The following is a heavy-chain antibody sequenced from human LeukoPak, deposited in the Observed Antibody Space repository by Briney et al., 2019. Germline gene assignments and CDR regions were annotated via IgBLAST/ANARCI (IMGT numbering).Heavy chain of an antibody. V-gene: IGHV4-59*08. Sequence: SETLSLTCTVSGGSISSYYWSWIRQPPGKGLEWIGYIYYSGSTNYNPSVKSRVTISVDTSKSQFSLKLSSVTAADTAVYYCASYPVSGSYYDYWGQGTLVTVSS. CDR1: GGSISSYY. D-gene: IGHD1-26*01. J-gene: IGHJ4*02. CDR3: ASYPVSGSYYDY. CDR2: IYYSGST.